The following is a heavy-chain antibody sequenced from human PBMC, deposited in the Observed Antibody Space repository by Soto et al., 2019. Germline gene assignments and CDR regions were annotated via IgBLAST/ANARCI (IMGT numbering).Heavy chain of an antibody. D-gene: IGHD3-10*01. CDR3: ARGHYGSESYYNWFDP. Sequence: VQLVQSGAEVKKPGSSVKVSCKASGDTFSSYTISWVRQAPGQGLEWMGRIIPILGIANYAQKFQGRVTITADKSTSTVYMELSSLRSEDTAVYYCARGHYGSESYYNWFDPWGQGTLVTVSS. CDR2: IIPILGIA. V-gene: IGHV1-69*02. J-gene: IGHJ5*02. CDR1: GDTFSSYT.